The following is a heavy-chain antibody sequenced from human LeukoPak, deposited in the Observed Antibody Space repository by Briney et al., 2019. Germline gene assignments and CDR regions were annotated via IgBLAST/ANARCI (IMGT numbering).Heavy chain of an antibody. D-gene: IGHD6-13*01. Sequence: SQTLSLTCAVSGDSIGIRGYSWSWIRQPPGRGLEWIGYIHQSGNAYYNPSLQSRVTISIDTSNNHYSLNLTSVTAADTAVYFCARRVAGAGTSYFDLWGQGTPVTVSS. CDR2: IHQSGNA. J-gene: IGHJ4*02. CDR3: ARRVAGAGTSYFDL. V-gene: IGHV4-30-2*01. CDR1: GDSIGIRGYS.